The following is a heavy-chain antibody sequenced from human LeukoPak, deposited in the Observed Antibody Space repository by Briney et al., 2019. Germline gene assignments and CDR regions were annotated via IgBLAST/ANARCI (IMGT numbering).Heavy chain of an antibody. CDR1: GFTFDDYA. CDR2: ISSSSSYI. Sequence: GRSLRLSCAASGFTFDDYAMHWVRQAPGKGLEWVSSISSSSSYIYYADSVKGRFTISRDNAKNSLYLQMNSLRAEDTAVYYCARAAEGWYVGFDYWGQGTLVTVSS. D-gene: IGHD6-19*01. V-gene: IGHV3-21*01. CDR3: ARAAEGWYVGFDY. J-gene: IGHJ4*02.